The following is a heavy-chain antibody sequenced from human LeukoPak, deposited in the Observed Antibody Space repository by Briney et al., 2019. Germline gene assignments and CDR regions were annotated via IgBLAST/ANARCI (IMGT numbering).Heavy chain of an antibody. CDR3: AELGITMIGGV. Sequence: PGGSLRLSCAASGFTFSSKKINWSRQPPGKGLDGFSYISSSGSTIYYADSVKGRFTISRDNAKNSLYLQMNSLRAEDTAVYYCAELGITMIGGVWGKGTTVTISS. V-gene: IGHV3-48*03. D-gene: IGHD3-10*02. CDR2: ISSSGSTI. J-gene: IGHJ6*04. CDR1: GFTFSSKK.